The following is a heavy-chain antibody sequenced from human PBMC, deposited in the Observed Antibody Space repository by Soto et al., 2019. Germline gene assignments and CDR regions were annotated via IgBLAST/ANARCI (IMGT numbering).Heavy chain of an antibody. V-gene: IGHV6-1*01. CDR2: TYYRSKWYN. D-gene: IGHD1-1*01. J-gene: IGHJ2*01. CDR1: GDSVSSNSAA. Sequence: KQSQTLSLTCAISGDSVSSNSAAWNWIRQSPSRGLEWLGRTYYRSKWYNDYAVSVKSRITINPDTSKNQFSLQLNSVTPEDTAVYYCARGAPLNNLLYNWYFDLWGRGTLVTVSS. CDR3: ARGAPLNNLLYNWYFDL.